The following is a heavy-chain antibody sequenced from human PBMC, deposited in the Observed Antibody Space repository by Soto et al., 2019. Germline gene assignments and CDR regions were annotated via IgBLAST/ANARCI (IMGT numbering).Heavy chain of an antibody. Sequence: QERLVESGGGVVQPGRSLRLSCAASGFIFSNYAMFWVRQAPGKGLECVSIMSYDGTQTYYADAVKRRFTVSRDNSQNTLYLHMSSLRPEDTAVYYCARDVLPIHGYGLDVWGRGTRVTVSS. V-gene: IGHV3-30-3*01. CDR1: GFIFSNYA. CDR2: MSYDGTQT. CDR3: ARDVLPIHGYGLDV. D-gene: IGHD6-6*01. J-gene: IGHJ6*02.